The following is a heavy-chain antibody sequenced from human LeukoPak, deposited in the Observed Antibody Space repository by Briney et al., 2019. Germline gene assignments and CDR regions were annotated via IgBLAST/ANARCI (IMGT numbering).Heavy chain of an antibody. CDR2: IYSGGST. CDR3: ARDSGYSYGFSHRKYYYYGMDV. J-gene: IGHJ6*02. D-gene: IGHD5-18*01. CDR1: GFTVSSNY. V-gene: IGHV3-53*05. Sequence: PGGSLRLSCAASGFTVSSNYMSWVRQAPGKGLEWVSVIYSGGSTYYADSVKGRFTISRDNSKNTLYLQMNSLRAEDTAVYYCARDSGYSYGFSHRKYYYYGMDVWGQGTTVTVSS.